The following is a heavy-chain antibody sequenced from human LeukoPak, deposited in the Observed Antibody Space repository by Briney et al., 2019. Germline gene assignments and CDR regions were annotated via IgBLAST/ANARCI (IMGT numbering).Heavy chain of an antibody. V-gene: IGHV3-30-3*01. CDR1: GFSFSDYA. CDR3: TRGIAVADSWFDP. J-gene: IGHJ5*02. CDR2: ISYDGSNK. Sequence: RGSQPLSCAASGFSFSDYAMYWVRQAPGKGLEWVAVISYDGSNKYYADSVKGRFTISRDNSKNTLYLQMNSLRAEDTAVYFCTRGIAVADSWFDPWGQGT. D-gene: IGHD6-19*01.